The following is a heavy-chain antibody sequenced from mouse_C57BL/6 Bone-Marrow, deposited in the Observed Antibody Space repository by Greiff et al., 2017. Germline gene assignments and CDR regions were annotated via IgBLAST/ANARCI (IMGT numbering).Heavy chain of an antibody. D-gene: IGHD1-1*01. Sequence: VQLQQPGAELVKPGASVKMSCKASGYTFTSYWITWVKQRPGQGLEWIGDIYPGSGSTNYNEKFKSKATLTVDTSSSTAYMQLSSLTSEDSAVXYCARDYCGSSYGVYFDYWGQGTTLTVSS. CDR3: ARDYCGSSYGVYFDY. V-gene: IGHV1-55*01. CDR2: IYPGSGST. CDR1: GYTFTSYW. J-gene: IGHJ2*01.